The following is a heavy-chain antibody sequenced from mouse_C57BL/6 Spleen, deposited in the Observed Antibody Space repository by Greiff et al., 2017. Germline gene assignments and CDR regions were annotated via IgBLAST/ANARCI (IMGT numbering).Heavy chain of an antibody. Sequence: QVQLQQPGAELVKPGASVKLSCKASGYTFTSYWMQWVKQRPGQGLEWIGEIDPSDSYTNYNQKFKGKATLTVDTSSSTAYMQLSSLTSEDSAVYYCARAYYCSSYGFAYWGQGTLVTVSA. CDR2: IDPSDSYT. V-gene: IGHV1-50*01. D-gene: IGHD1-1*01. CDR1: GYTFTSYW. CDR3: ARAYYCSSYGFAY. J-gene: IGHJ3*01.